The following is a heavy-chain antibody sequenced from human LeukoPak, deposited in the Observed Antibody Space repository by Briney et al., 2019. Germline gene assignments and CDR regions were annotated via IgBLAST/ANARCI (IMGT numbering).Heavy chain of an antibody. Sequence: SETLSLTCTVSGGSISSDYWSWVRQPPGKGLEWIGHIYYSGRTTYNPSLTRRVTISVDTSKNQFSLKLSSVTAADTAVYYCARRGDRDITPLDHWGQGTLVTVSS. V-gene: IGHV4-59*08. CDR1: GGSISSDY. CDR2: IYYSGRT. D-gene: IGHD2-15*01. J-gene: IGHJ4*02. CDR3: ARRGDRDITPLDH.